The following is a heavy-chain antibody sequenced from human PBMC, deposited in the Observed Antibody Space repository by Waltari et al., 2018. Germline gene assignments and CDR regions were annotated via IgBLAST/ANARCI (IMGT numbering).Heavy chain of an antibody. CDR2: IYHSGST. Sequence: QVQLQESGPGLVKPSEPLSLTCPVSGYSFSSGYYWGWIRQPPGKGLEWIGSIYHSGSTYYNPSLKSRVTISVDTSKNQFSLKLSSVTAADTAVYYCARDNAQFDYWGQGTLVTVSS. J-gene: IGHJ4*02. V-gene: IGHV4-38-2*02. CDR1: GYSFSSGYY. CDR3: ARDNAQFDY.